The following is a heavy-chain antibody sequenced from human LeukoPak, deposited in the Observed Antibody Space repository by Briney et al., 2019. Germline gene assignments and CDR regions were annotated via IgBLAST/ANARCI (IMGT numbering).Heavy chain of an antibody. V-gene: IGHV3-23*01. CDR1: GFTFSSYT. CDR3: AKSGYGRPVLYFFGDFDI. D-gene: IGHD5-18*01. CDR2: ISGSGGST. J-gene: IGHJ3*02. Sequence: GGSLRLSCAASGFTFSSYTMSWVRQAPGKGLEWVSAISGSGGSTYYADSVKGRFTISRDNSKNTLYLQMNSLRAEDTAVYYCAKSGYGRPVLYFFGDFDIWGQGTMVTVSS.